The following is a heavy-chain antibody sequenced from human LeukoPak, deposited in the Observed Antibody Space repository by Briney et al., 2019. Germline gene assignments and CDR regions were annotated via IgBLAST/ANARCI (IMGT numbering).Heavy chain of an antibody. D-gene: IGHD5-18*01. CDR1: GGSFSGYY. V-gene: IGHV4-34*01. CDR2: INHSGST. Sequence: SETLSLTCAVYGGSFSGYYWSWIRQPPGKGLEWIGEINHSGSTNYNPSLKSRVTISVDTSKNQFSLKLSSVTAADTAVYYCARARGHSYGYRFGSAWFDPWGQGTLVTVSS. J-gene: IGHJ5*02. CDR3: ARARGHSYGYRFGSAWFDP.